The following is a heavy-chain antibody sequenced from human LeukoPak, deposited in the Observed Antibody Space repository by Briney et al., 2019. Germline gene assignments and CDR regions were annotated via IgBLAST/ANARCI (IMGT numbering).Heavy chain of an antibody. CDR2: ISGSGNST. CDR1: GFTFRSYA. J-gene: IGHJ4*02. Sequence: GGSLRLSCAASGFTFRSYAMSWVRQAPGKGLEWVSAISGSGNSTYYADSVKGRFTISRDYSKNTLYLQMNSLSAEDTAVFYCARDVSNYYDSSGYFDYWGQGTLVTVSS. CDR3: ARDVSNYYDSSGYFDY. D-gene: IGHD3-22*01. V-gene: IGHV3-23*01.